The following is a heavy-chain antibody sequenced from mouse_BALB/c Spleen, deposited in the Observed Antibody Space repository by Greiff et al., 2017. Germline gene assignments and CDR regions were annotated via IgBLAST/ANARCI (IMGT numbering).Heavy chain of an antibody. Sequence: EVQLVESGGGLVQPGGSRKLSCAASGFTFSSFGMHWVRQAPEKGLEWVAYISSGSSTIYYADTVKGRFTISRDNPKNTLFLQMTSLRSEDTAMYYCASAGGYWYFDVWGAGTTVTVSS. CDR2: ISSGSSTI. CDR1: GFTFSSFG. J-gene: IGHJ1*01. CDR3: ASAGGYWYFDV. V-gene: IGHV5-17*02.